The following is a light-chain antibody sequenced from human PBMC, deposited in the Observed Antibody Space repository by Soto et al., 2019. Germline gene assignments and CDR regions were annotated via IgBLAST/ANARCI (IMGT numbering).Light chain of an antibody. J-gene: IGKJ5*01. Sequence: EVGFTQSPATVSVSPGERATLSCRASPIVTNYLAWYQQKPGQPPRLLIYGAFNRAAGIPARFSGSGSGTDFTLTISSLEPEDSAVYYCQQRYNWPRITFGQGTRLEIK. V-gene: IGKV3-11*01. CDR1: PIVTNY. CDR3: QQRYNWPRIT. CDR2: GAF.